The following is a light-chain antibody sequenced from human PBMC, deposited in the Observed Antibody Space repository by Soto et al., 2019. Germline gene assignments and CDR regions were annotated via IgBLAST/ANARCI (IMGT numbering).Light chain of an antibody. Sequence: DIQMTKSPSTLSDSLGDRVTSTCRASQRINNWLAWYQQKPGKAPKLLIHKASTLETGVPSRFSGSGSGAEFTLTISSLQPDDFATYYCHQYESYSPYTLGQGTKVDIK. CDR3: HQYESYSPYT. J-gene: IGKJ2*01. CDR1: QRINNW. CDR2: KAS. V-gene: IGKV1-5*03.